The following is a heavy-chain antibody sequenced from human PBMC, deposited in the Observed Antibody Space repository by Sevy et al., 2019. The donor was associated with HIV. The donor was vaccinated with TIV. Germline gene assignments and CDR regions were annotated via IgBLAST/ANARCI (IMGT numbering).Heavy chain of an antibody. J-gene: IGHJ4*02. Sequence: ASVKVSCKASGYTFTSYYMHWVRQAPGQGLEWMRIINPSGGSTSYAQKFQGRVTMTRDTSTSTVYMELSSLRSEDTAVYYCASGIVQGVIALVWGQGTLVTVSS. CDR1: GYTFTSYY. D-gene: IGHD3-10*01. V-gene: IGHV1-46*03. CDR3: ASGIVQGVIALV. CDR2: INPSGGST.